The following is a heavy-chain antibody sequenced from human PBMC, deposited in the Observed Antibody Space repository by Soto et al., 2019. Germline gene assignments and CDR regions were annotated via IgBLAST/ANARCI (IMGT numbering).Heavy chain of an antibody. D-gene: IGHD2-2*01. CDR3: ARGRYCSSTSCQHYYYYYGMDV. V-gene: IGHV4-61*01. CDR2: IYYSGST. J-gene: IGHJ6*02. CDR1: GGSVSSGSYY. Sequence: QVQLQESGPGLVKPSETLSLTCTVSGGSVSSGSYYWSWIRQPPGKGLEWIGYIYYSGSTNYNPSLKSRVTISVDTSKNQFSLKLSSVTAADTAVYYCARGRYCSSTSCQHYYYYYGMDVWGQGTTVTVFS.